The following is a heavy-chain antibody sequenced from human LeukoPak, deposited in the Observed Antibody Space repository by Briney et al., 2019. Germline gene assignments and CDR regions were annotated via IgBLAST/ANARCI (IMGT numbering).Heavy chain of an antibody. Sequence: GGSLRLSCAASGFTFSSSAMNWVSQAPGKGLEWVSTISGTGGSTYYADSVRGRFTISRDNSKNTLYLQMSSLRAEDTAVYYCAKDPGGENYWGQGTLVTVSS. CDR1: GFTFSSSA. CDR2: ISGTGGST. V-gene: IGHV3-23*01. CDR3: AKDPGGENY. J-gene: IGHJ4*02. D-gene: IGHD2-8*02.